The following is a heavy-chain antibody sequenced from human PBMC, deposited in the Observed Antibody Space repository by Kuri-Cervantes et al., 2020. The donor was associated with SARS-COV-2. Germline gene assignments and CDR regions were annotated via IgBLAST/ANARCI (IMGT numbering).Heavy chain of an antibody. D-gene: IGHD2/OR15-2a*01. J-gene: IGHJ6*03. V-gene: IGHV2-70*12. CDR2: IDWDDDK. CDR3: ARVILFHMDV. Sequence: SGPTLVKPTQTLTLTCTFSGFSLTTRGVGVGWIRQPPGKALEWLARIDWDDDKYYKTPLNTRLSISKDTSKDQVVLTMTNMDPVDTATYYCARVILFHMDVWGKGTTVTVSS. CDR1: GFSLTTRGVG.